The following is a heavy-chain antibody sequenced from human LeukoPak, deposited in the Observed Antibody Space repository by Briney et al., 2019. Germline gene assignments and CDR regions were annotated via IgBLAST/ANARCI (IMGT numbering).Heavy chain of an antibody. CDR2: INHTGST. J-gene: IGHJ4*02. CDR3: ARVWEPKGTGTYYFDY. CDR1: GGSISISSYY. D-gene: IGHD1-26*01. V-gene: IGHV4-39*02. Sequence: PSETLSLACTVSGGSISISSYYCAWIRQAPGKGLEWIWNINHTGSTYYNPSLKSRVTIFVDTSKNHYSLKLTSVTAADTAVYYCARVWEPKGTGTYYFDYWGQGALVTVSS.